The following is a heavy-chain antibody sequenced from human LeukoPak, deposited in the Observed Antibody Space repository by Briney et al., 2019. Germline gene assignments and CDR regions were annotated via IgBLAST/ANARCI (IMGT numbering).Heavy chain of an antibody. J-gene: IGHJ5*02. CDR3: ARHLMVRGALNWFDP. Sequence: SETLSLTCAVYGGSFSGYYWGWIRQPPGKGLEWIGNIYSSGGTYYNPSLKSRLSISQDMSKNQFSLKLSSVTAADTAVYYCARHLMVRGALNWFDPWGQGTLVTVSS. CDR1: GGSFSGYY. D-gene: IGHD3-10*01. V-gene: IGHV4-34*01. CDR2: IYSSGGT.